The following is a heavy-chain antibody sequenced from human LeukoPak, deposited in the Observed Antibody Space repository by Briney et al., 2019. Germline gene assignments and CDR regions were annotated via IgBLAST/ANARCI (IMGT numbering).Heavy chain of an antibody. Sequence: GGSLRLSCAASGFTFSDHHMDWVRQAPGGGLEWVGRIRNRANSYITKYAASVTGRFTISRDDSKNSMFLQMNSLVTEDTAVYFCTRLNYFGGSGYYPDYWGQGTLVTVSS. CDR3: TRLNYFGGSGYYPDY. D-gene: IGHD3-10*01. J-gene: IGHJ4*02. CDR2: IRNRANSYIT. CDR1: GFTFSDHH. V-gene: IGHV3-72*01.